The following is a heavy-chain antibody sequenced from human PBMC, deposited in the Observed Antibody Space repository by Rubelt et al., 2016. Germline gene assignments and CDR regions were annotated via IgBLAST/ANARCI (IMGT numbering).Heavy chain of an antibody. CDR1: GDSVTSYY. CDR3: VRHHRRSCTGDCFAFDI. J-gene: IGHJ3*02. D-gene: IGHD2-8*02. CDR2: IYHTGGT. V-gene: IGHV4-59*08. Sequence: QVLLQESGPGLVKPSETLSLTCTVSGDSVTSYYWNWIRQPPGKGLEWIGHIYHTGGTHYNPSLKPRVTISIDTSKNQFSPKLSSVTAADSAVYYCVRHHRRSCTGDCFAFDIWGQGTMVTVSS.